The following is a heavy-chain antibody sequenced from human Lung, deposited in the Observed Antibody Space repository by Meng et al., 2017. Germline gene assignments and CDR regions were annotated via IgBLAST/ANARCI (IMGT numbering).Heavy chain of an antibody. D-gene: IGHD5-24*01. V-gene: IGHV1-2*06. J-gene: IGHJ3*02. CDR2: INPSSGGT. Sequence: ASVKVSCKASGYTFTGYYMHWVRQAPGQGLEWMGRINPSSGGTNYAQKFQGRVTMTRDTSISTAYMELSRLRSDDTAVYYCARTKMAADPNAFDIWGQGTMVTVSS. CDR1: GYTFTGYY. CDR3: ARTKMAADPNAFDI.